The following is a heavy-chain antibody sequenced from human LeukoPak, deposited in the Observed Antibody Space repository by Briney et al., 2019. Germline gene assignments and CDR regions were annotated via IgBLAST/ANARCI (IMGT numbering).Heavy chain of an antibody. CDR2: IKQDGSEK. Sequence: PGGSLRLSCAASGFTFSSYWMSWVRQAPGKGLEWVANIKQDGSEKYYVDSVRGRFTISADKAKNSLYLQMSSLRVDDTAVYYCARDHNYAFDNWGQGTLVSVAS. D-gene: IGHD1-1*01. CDR3: ARDHNYAFDN. J-gene: IGHJ4*02. V-gene: IGHV3-7*01. CDR1: GFTFSSYW.